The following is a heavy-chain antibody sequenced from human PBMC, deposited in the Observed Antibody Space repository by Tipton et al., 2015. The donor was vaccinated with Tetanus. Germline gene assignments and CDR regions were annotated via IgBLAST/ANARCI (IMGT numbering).Heavy chain of an antibody. CDR2: INPADSQA. CDR3: ARRRSAVLSGGYHWYFDL. CDR1: GYNFSYYS. J-gene: IGHJ2*01. Sequence: VQLVQSGVEVKKPWESLKISCQGSGYNFSYYSIGWVRQIPGKGLEWMGIINPADSQATYGPPFQGQVTISGDKSISTAFLQWSSLKASDTAFYYCARRRSAVLSGGYHWYFDLWGRGTLVTVSS. D-gene: IGHD2-15*01. V-gene: IGHV5-51*01.